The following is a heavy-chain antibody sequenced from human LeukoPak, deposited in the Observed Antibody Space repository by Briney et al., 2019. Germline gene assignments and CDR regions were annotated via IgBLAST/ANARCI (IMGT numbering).Heavy chain of an antibody. CDR1: GFTLRSYW. V-gene: IGHV3-7*01. D-gene: IGHD6-19*01. CDR3: ARDATRQINIAVPGGDY. J-gene: IGHJ4*02. CDR2: IKQDGSEK. Sequence: GGSLRLSCAASGFTLRSYWMSWVRQAPGKGLEWVANIKQDGSEKYYVDSVKGRFTISRDNAKNSLYLQMNSLSAEDTAIYYCARDATRQINIAVPGGDYWGQGTLVTVSS.